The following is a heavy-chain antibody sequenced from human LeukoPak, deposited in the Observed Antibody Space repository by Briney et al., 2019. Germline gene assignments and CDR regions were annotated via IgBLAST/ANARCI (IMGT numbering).Heavy chain of an antibody. CDR1: GGFIGSYY. CDR2: IYTSGST. J-gene: IGHJ4*02. Sequence: SESLSFTCSVSGGFIGSYYWSWIRQPAGKGVEWIGRIYTSGSTHYNSSLKSRVTISVDTSKNQFSLKLSSVTAADTAVYYCAKWGIGNNWDIDDHWGQGTLVTVSS. D-gene: IGHD1-1*01. CDR3: AKWGIGNNWDIDDH. V-gene: IGHV4-4*07.